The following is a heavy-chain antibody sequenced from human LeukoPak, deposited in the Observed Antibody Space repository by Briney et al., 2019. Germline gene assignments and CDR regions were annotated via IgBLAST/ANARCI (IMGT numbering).Heavy chain of an antibody. CDR2: LNPNSGNT. CDR3: ARNKLEMAATPS. CDR1: GYTFTSYD. D-gene: IGHD2-15*01. J-gene: IGHJ5*02. V-gene: IGHV1-8*01. Sequence: ASVKVSCKASGYTFTSYDINWVRQATGQGLEWMGWLNPNSGNTGFAQKFQGRVTMTRNTSISTAYMELSSLRSEDTAVYYCARNKLEMAATPSWGQGTLVTVSS.